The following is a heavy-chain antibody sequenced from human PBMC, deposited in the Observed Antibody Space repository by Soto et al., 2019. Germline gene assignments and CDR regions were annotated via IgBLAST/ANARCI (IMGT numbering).Heavy chain of an antibody. Sequence: QVQLQESGPGLVKPSETLSLSCTVSGGSISSYHWSWIRQTPGKGLEWIGYVHYSWGSNYNPSLKSRVAISLDTSKSQFSRKLTSVTATDTAVYYCARKGFWALHGLVDGWGQGNTVTVSS. J-gene: IGHJ6*02. CDR1: GGSISSYH. CDR2: VHYSWGS. D-gene: IGHD1-26*01. CDR3: ARKGFWALHGLVDG. V-gene: IGHV4-59*08.